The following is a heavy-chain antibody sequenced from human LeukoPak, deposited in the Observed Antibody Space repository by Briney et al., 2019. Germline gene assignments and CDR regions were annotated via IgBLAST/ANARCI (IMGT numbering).Heavy chain of an antibody. CDR3: VRGEIGVSVIVH. CDR2: IKGDGSET. V-gene: IGHV3-74*01. Sequence: GGSLRLSCAASGFSFSDYWMHWVRQVPGKGLVWVSRIKGDGSETNYADSVKGLFTISRDNAKNTQFLQMNSLRVEDTAVYYCVRGEIGVSVIVHWGQGTLVTVSS. J-gene: IGHJ5*02. CDR1: GFSFSDYW. D-gene: IGHD3-22*01.